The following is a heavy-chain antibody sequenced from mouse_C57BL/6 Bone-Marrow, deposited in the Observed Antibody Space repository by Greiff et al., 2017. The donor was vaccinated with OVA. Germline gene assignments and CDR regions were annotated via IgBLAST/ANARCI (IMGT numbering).Heavy chain of an antibody. CDR3: ARPTVGDY. D-gene: IGHD1-1*01. CDR2: IYPGSGST. Sequence: VQLQQPGAELVKPGASVKMSCKASGYTFTSYWITWVKQRPGQGLEWIGDIYPGSGSTNNNEKFKSKATLTVDKSSSTAYMQLSSLTSEDSAVYYCARPTVGDYWGQGTTRTVSS. CDR1: GYTFTSYW. V-gene: IGHV1-55*01. J-gene: IGHJ2*01.